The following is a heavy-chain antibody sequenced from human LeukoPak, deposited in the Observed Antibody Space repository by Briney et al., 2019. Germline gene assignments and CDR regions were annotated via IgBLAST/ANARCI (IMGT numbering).Heavy chain of an antibody. CDR1: GFTFSSYS. CDR2: ISSSSSYI. Sequence: GGSLRLSCAASGFTFSSYSMNWVRQAPGKGLEWVSSISSSSSYIYYADSVKGRFTISRDNAKNSLYLQMNSLRAEDTAVYYCARDQTAALKYNWFDPWGQGTLVTVSS. D-gene: IGHD2-2*01. CDR3: ARDQTAALKYNWFDP. J-gene: IGHJ5*02. V-gene: IGHV3-21*01.